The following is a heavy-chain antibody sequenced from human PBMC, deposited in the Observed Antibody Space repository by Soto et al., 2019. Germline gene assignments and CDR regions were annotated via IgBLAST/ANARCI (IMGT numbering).Heavy chain of an antibody. CDR3: AVTTNDWFDP. J-gene: IGHJ5*02. D-gene: IGHD4-17*01. CDR2: IYYSGST. V-gene: IGHV4-30-4*01. Sequence: SETLSLTCTVSGGSISSGDYYWGWIRQPPGKGLERIGYIYYSGSTYYNLSLKSRVTISVDTSKNQFSLKLSSVTAADTAVYYCAVTTNDWFDPWGQGTLVTVYS. CDR1: GGSISSGDYY.